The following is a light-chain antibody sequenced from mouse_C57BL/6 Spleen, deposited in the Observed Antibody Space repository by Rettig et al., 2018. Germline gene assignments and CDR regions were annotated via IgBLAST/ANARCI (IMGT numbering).Light chain of an antibody. V-gene: IGKV4-70*01. CDR2: DTS. CDR3: HQRSSYPWT. CDR1: SSISY. J-gene: IGKJ1*01. Sequence: QIVLTQSPAIMSASPGEKVTMTCSASSSISYMYWYQQKPGTSPKRWIYDTSKLASGVPARFSGSGSGTSYSLTISSMEAEDAATYYCHQRSSYPWTFGGG.